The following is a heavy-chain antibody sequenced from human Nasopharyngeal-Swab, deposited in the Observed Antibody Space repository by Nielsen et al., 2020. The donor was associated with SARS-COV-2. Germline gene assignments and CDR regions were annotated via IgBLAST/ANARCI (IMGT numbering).Heavy chain of an antibody. V-gene: IGHV3-48*01. CDR1: GFTFSSYS. D-gene: IGHD6-19*01. CDR3: AREPTYSSGWYGDAFDI. Sequence: GGSLRLSCAASGFTFSSYSMNWVRQAPGKGLEWVSYISSSSSTIYYADSVKGRFTISRDNAKNSLYLQMNSLRAEDTAVYYCAREPTYSSGWYGDAFDIWGQGTMVTVYS. J-gene: IGHJ3*02. CDR2: ISSSSSTI.